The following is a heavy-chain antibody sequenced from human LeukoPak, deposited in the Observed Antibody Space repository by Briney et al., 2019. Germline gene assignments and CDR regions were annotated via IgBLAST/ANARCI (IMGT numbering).Heavy chain of an antibody. CDR1: GYSFTSYW. V-gene: IGHV5-51*01. Sequence: GESLKISCKGSGYSFTSYWIGWVRQMPRKGLEWMGIIYPGDSDTRYSPSFQGQVTISADKSISTAYLQWSSLKASDTAMYYCARRYSSSLRYFDYWGQGTLVTVSS. J-gene: IGHJ4*02. CDR3: ARRYSSSLRYFDY. D-gene: IGHD6-6*01. CDR2: IYPGDSDT.